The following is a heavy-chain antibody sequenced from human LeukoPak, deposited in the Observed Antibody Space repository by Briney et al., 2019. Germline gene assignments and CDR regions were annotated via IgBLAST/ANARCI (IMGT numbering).Heavy chain of an antibody. D-gene: IGHD4-23*01. Sequence: SETLSLTCTVSGGSISSYYWSWIRQPPGKGLEWIGYTYHSGSTYYNPSLKSRVTISVDRSKNQFSLKLSSVTAADTAVYYCARTASPPRGLRWLRFDPWGQGTLVTVSS. CDR1: GGSISSYY. CDR2: TYHSGST. CDR3: ARTASPPRGLRWLRFDP. J-gene: IGHJ5*02. V-gene: IGHV4-59*12.